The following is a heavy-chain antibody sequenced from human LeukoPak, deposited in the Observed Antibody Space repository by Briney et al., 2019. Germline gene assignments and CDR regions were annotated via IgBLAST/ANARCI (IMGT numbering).Heavy chain of an antibody. V-gene: IGHV3-66*01. D-gene: IGHD2/OR15-2a*01. CDR1: GFSVSSNY. CDR2: LYGTGKT. Sequence: GGSLRLSCAASGFSVSSNYLSWVRQAPGKGLEWVSVLYGTGKTYYADSVKGRFTISRDNSKNTLYLQMNSLRAEDTAVYYCAKDSTLGVYGPNPFDYWGQGTLVTVSS. CDR3: AKDSTLGVYGPNPFDY. J-gene: IGHJ4*02.